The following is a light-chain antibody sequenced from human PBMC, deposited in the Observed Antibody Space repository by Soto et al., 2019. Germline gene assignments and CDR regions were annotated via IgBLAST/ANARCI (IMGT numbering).Light chain of an antibody. CDR1: QSVLSIY. CDR3: QQYDNSRT. V-gene: IGKV3-20*01. CDR2: GAS. Sequence: EIVLTQSPGTLSLSPGERATLSCRASQSVLSIYLAWYQQKPGQAPRLLIYGASTRATGIPDRFSGSGSGTDFTLTISRLEPEDFAIYYCQQYDNSRTFXQGTKVDIK. J-gene: IGKJ1*01.